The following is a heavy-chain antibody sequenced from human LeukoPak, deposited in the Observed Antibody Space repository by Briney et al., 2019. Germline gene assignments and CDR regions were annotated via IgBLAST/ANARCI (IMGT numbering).Heavy chain of an antibody. CDR1: GFTVRSNY. CDR3: ARVSGSGYDFDY. CDR2: IHSGGTT. V-gene: IGHV3-53*01. D-gene: IGHD5-12*01. Sequence: PGGSLRLSCAASGFTVRSNYMSWLRQAPGKGLEWVSVIHSGGTTSYTDSVKGRFTISRDNSKNTLYLQMNSLRAEDTAVYYCARVSGSGYDFDYWGQGTLVTVSS. J-gene: IGHJ4*02.